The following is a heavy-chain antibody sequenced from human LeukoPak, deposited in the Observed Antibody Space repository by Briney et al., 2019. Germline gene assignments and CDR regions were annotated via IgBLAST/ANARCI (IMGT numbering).Heavy chain of an antibody. Sequence: PSETLSLTCTVSGGSISSYYWSWIRQPPGKGLEWIGYIYYSGSTNYNPSLKSRVTISVDTSKNQFSLKLSSVTAADTAVYYCARRLNPYYGSGSYYFDYWGQGTLVNVSS. D-gene: IGHD3-10*01. CDR3: ARRLNPYYGSGSYYFDY. CDR2: IYYSGST. CDR1: GGSISSYY. V-gene: IGHV4-59*08. J-gene: IGHJ4*02.